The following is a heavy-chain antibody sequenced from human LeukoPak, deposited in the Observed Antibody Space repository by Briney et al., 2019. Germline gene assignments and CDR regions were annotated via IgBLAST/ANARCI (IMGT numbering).Heavy chain of an antibody. Sequence: GGSLRLSCGGSGFTLKSYSLTWVRQAPGKGLEWVSSISSTSAYIHYADSVKGRFTISRDNVDNVVYLEMNGLRAEDTATYYCARVAVSGPTGWFDSWGQGTLVIVSS. CDR1: GFTLKSYS. D-gene: IGHD2-8*02. CDR3: ARVAVSGPTGWFDS. CDR2: ISSTSAYI. V-gene: IGHV3-21*01. J-gene: IGHJ5*01.